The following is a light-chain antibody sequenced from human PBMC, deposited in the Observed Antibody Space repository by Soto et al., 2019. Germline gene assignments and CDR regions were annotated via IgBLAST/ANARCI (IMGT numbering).Light chain of an antibody. J-gene: IGKJ4*01. CDR3: QQVNVYPST. CDR1: QGISSY. CDR2: AAS. V-gene: IGKV1-8*01. Sequence: AIRMTQSPSSFSASTGDRVTITCRASQGISSYLAWYQQKPGKAPKLLIYAASTLQSGVPSRFSGSGSGTDFTLTINSLQPEDFATYYCQQVNVYPSTFGGGTKVDIK.